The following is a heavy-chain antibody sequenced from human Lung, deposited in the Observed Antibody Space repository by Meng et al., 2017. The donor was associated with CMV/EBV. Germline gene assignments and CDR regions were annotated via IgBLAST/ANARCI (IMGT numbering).Heavy chain of an antibody. Sequence: GESLKISCAASGFTFSSYAMHWVRQAPGKGLEWVANIRFDGTNKYHADHVKGRFTISRDNSKNTLYLQMNSLRAEETAGYYCAKRGDSSGTYAMDVWGQGXTVTVSS. V-gene: IGHV3-30*02. CDR2: IRFDGTNK. J-gene: IGHJ6*02. CDR1: GFTFSSYA. CDR3: AKRGDSSGTYAMDV. D-gene: IGHD3-22*01.